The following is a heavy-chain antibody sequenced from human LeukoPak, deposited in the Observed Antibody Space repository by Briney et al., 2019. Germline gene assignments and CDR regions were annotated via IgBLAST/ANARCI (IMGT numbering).Heavy chain of an antibody. V-gene: IGHV3-23*01. CDR2: ISGTGGST. CDR1: GFSFRNYA. J-gene: IGHJ4*02. Sequence: GGSLRLSCEASGFSFRNYAMNWVRQAPGKGLEWVASISGTGGSTFYADFAKGRFIISRDNSKDTLSLQLNSLTGTDTAVYFCAKGSVAIPQFFKSWGRGVLVTVSS. D-gene: IGHD2-21*01. CDR3: AKGSVAIPQFFKS.